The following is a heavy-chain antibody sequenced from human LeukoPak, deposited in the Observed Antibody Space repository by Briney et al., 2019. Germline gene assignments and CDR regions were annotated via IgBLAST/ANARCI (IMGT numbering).Heavy chain of an antibody. CDR1: GFTFNSYG. J-gene: IGHJ4*02. Sequence: GRSLRLSCAAPGFTFNSYGMHWVRQAPGKGLEWVAIIWYDGSNKYYADSVKGRFTISRDNSKNTLYLQINSLRAEDTAVYYCARDECSDGSCYVFWGQGTLVTVSS. CDR3: ARDECSDGSCYVF. D-gene: IGHD2-15*01. CDR2: IWYDGSNK. V-gene: IGHV3-33*01.